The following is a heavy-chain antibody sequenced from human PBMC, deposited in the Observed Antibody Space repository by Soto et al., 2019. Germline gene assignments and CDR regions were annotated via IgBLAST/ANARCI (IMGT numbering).Heavy chain of an antibody. CDR2: TSWDGSNT. Sequence: AGGSLRLSCAASGFTFDDYAMHWVRQAPGKGLEWVSLTSWDGSNTYYADSVKGRVNITRDKNKNALYLQMNSLRPEDTALYYCAKAQRGRKRPFFGQARPYDPYTAMDIWGQGTTVTVSS. D-gene: IGHD3-3*01. J-gene: IGHJ6*02. CDR1: GFTFDDYA. V-gene: IGHV3-43D*04. CDR3: AKAQRGRKRPFFGQARPYDPYTAMDI.